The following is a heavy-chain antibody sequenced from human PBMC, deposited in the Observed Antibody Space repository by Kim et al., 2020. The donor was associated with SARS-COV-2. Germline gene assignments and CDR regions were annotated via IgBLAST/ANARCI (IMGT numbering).Heavy chain of an antibody. V-gene: IGHV3-23*01. CDR3: AKTRGGGDWTHFDY. Sequence: ADSSKGRFLISGDNSKNTLYLQSNSLRAEDAAVFYCAKTRGGGDWTHFDYWGQGTLVTVSS. J-gene: IGHJ4*02. D-gene: IGHD2-21*02.